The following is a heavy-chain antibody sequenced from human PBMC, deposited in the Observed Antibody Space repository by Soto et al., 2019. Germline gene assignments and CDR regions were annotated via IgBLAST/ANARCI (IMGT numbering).Heavy chain of an antibody. D-gene: IGHD3-10*01. CDR2: IWYDGSNK. Sequence: GESLKISCAASGFTFSSYGMHWVRQAPGKGLEWVAVIWYDGSNKYYADSVKGRFTISRDNSKNTLYLQMNSLRAEDTAVYYCARLVRGVLGENNGNFDYWGQGTLVTVSS. V-gene: IGHV3-33*01. CDR3: ARLVRGVLGENNGNFDY. CDR1: GFTFSSYG. J-gene: IGHJ4*02.